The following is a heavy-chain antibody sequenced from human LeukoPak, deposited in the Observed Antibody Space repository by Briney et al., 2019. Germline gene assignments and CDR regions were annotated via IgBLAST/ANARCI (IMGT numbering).Heavy chain of an antibody. CDR3: AKDRDGSDSFQKRMDV. Sequence: GGSLRLSCAASGFNFRGYAMHWVRQAPGKGVEWRALIRSIRNEKYYVDAVQGRFTISRDNSKNTLFLQMYSLRPEDTAVYYCAKDRDGSDSFQKRMDVWGQGTTVTVSS. D-gene: IGHD5-24*01. CDR1: GFNFRGYA. V-gene: IGHV3-30*02. CDR2: IRSIRNEK. J-gene: IGHJ6*02.